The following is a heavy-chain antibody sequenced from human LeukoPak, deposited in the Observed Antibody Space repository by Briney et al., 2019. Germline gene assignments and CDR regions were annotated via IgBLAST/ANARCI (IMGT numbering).Heavy chain of an antibody. Sequence: AASVKVSCKASGYTFTSYDINWVRQATGQGLEWMGWMNPNSGNTGYAQKFQGRVTMTRDTSTSTVYMELSSLRSEDTAVYYCAKQGNDFWSGYYLLDYWGQGTLVTVSS. CDR1: GYTFTSYD. CDR3: AKQGNDFWSGYYLLDY. D-gene: IGHD3-3*01. CDR2: MNPNSGNT. V-gene: IGHV1-8*01. J-gene: IGHJ4*02.